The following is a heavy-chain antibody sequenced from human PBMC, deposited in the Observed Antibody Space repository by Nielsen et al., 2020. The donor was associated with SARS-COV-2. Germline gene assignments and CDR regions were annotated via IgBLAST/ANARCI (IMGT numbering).Heavy chain of an antibody. D-gene: IGHD3-16*01. J-gene: IGHJ5*02. CDR1: GFTFSDYY. V-gene: IGHV3-11*05. Sequence: GESLKISCAASGFTFSDYYMSWIRQAPGKGLEWVSYISSSSSYTNYADSVKGRFTISRDNAKNSLYLQMNSLRAEDTAVYYCARDTRANRFLMGDWFDPWGQGTLGTVSS. CDR2: ISSSSSYT. CDR3: ARDTRANRFLMGDWFDP.